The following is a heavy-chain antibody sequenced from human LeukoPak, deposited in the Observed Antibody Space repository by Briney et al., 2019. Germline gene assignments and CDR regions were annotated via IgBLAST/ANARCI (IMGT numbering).Heavy chain of an antibody. D-gene: IGHD2-21*01. CDR2: IYYSGST. Sequence: TPSETLSLTCTVSGGSISSGDYYWSWIRQAPGKGLEWIGYIYYSGSTYYNPSLKSRVTIPVDTSKNQFSLKLSSVTAADTAVYYCASFYQAYYFDYWGQGTLVTVSS. J-gene: IGHJ4*02. CDR1: GGSISSGDYY. CDR3: ASFYQAYYFDY. V-gene: IGHV4-30-4*01.